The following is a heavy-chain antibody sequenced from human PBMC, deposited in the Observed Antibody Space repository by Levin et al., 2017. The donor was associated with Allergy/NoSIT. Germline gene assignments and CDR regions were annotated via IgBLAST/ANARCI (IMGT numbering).Heavy chain of an antibody. CDR3: ARSSRGYGTFDS. Sequence: PSETLSLTCAASGFTFSSYALSWVRQAPGQGLEWVSAIYVSADSTYYSDSVKGRFTISRDSSKNTLYLHMSSLRAEDTAVYYCARSSRGYGTFDSWGQGTLVTVSS. CDR2: IYVSADST. CDR1: GFTFSSYA. J-gene: IGHJ4*02. V-gene: IGHV3-23*01. D-gene: IGHD5-12*01.